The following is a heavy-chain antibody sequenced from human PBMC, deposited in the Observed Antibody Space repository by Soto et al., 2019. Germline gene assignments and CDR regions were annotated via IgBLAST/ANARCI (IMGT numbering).Heavy chain of an antibody. Sequence: EVQLVESGGGLVQPGGSLRLSCAASGFTFSRSWMTWVRQAPGKGLERLANIKGDGVERYYLDSVKGRFTISRDNAKNSLYLQINSLRAEDTAVYYCARSMGWRDTFDIWGQGTMVTVYS. CDR2: IKGDGVER. V-gene: IGHV3-7*01. D-gene: IGHD3-10*01. CDR1: GFTFSRSW. CDR3: ARSMGWRDTFDI. J-gene: IGHJ3*02.